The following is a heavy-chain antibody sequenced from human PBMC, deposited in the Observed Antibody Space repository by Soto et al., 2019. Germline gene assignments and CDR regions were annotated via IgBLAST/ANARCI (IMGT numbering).Heavy chain of an antibody. V-gene: IGHV3-23*01. CDR1: GFTFSNYP. CDR2: ISAGGDTT. CDR3: ARRV. J-gene: IGHJ4*02. Sequence: EVQVSESGGGLVQPGGSLRLSCATSGFTFSNYPMNWVRQAPGKGLEWVSGISAGGDTTYYADSVKGRFTILRDNSKNSVSLQMNSLRVEDTAVYYCARRVWGQGTLVTVSS.